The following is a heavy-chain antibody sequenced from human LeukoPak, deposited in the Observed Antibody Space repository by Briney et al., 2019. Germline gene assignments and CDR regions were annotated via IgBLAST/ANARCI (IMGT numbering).Heavy chain of an antibody. J-gene: IGHJ4*02. Sequence: SVKVSCKASGGTFSSYAISWVRQAPGQGLEWMGGIIPIFGTANYAQKFQGRVTITADESTSTAYMELSSLRSEDTAVYYCARDVAPMTTVVTPGDYWGQGTLVTVSS. CDR1: GGTFSSYA. V-gene: IGHV1-69*13. CDR3: ARDVAPMTTVVTPGDY. CDR2: IIPIFGTA. D-gene: IGHD4-23*01.